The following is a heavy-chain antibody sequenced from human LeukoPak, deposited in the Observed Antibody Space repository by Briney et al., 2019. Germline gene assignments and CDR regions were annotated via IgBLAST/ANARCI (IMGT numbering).Heavy chain of an antibody. CDR3: ARPRKRTTTVTTRFNWFDP. CDR2: VYYSGST. J-gene: IGHJ5*02. V-gene: IGHV4-39*07. Sequence: PSETLSLTCTVSGGSISSNSYYWGWIRQPPGKGLEWIGNVYYSGSTNYNPSLKSRVTISVDTSKNQFSLKLSSVTAADTAVYYCARPRKRTTTVTTRFNWFDPWGQGTLVTVSS. CDR1: GGSISSNSYY. D-gene: IGHD4-17*01.